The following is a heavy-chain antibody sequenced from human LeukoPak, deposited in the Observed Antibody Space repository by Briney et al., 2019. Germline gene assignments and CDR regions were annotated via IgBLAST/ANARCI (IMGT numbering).Heavy chain of an antibody. V-gene: IGHV3-48*03. CDR1: GFAFNNYE. J-gene: IGHJ6*03. Sequence: GGSLRLSCAAYGFAFNNYEMNWVRQAPGKGLEWVSYISSSGSTIYYADSVKGRFTISRDNAKNSLYLQMNSLRAEDTAVYYCARVADKYYYYMDVWGKGTTVTVSS. D-gene: IGHD6-19*01. CDR3: ARVADKYYYYMDV. CDR2: ISSSGSTI.